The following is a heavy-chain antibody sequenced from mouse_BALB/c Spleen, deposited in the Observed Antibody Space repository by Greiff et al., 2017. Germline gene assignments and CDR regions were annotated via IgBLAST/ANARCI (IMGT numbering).Heavy chain of an antibody. CDR2: INPSNGRT. CDR3: ARKLGSYYFDY. CDR1: GYTFTSYW. Sequence: QVQLQQSGAELVKPGASVKLSCKASGYTFTSYWMHWVKQRPGQGLEWIGEINPSNGRTNYNEKFKSKATLTVDKSSSTAYMQLSSLTSEDSAVYYCARKLGSYYFDYWGQGTTLTVAS. D-gene: IGHD4-1*01. V-gene: IGHV1S81*02. J-gene: IGHJ2*01.